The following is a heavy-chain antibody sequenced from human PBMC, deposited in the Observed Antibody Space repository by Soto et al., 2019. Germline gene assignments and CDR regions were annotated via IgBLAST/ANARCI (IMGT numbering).Heavy chain of an antibody. V-gene: IGHV3-73*01. D-gene: IGHD3-3*01. CDR3: TTSVRLRFLEWVPNPTMDV. Sequence: GGSLRLSCAASGFTFSGSAMHWVRQASGKGLEWVGRIRSKANSYATAYAASVKGRFTISRDDSKNTAYLQMNSLKTEDTAVYYCTTSVRLRFLEWVPNPTMDVWGKGTTVTVSS. J-gene: IGHJ6*03. CDR2: IRSKANSYAT. CDR1: GFTFSGSA.